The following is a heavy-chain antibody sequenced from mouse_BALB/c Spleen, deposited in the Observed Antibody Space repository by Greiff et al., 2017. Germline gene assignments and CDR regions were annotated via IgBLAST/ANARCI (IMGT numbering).Heavy chain of an antibody. CDR1: GFTFSSYT. D-gene: IGHD2-4*01. CDR2: ISSGGGNT. CDR3: ARYGDYDRFAY. J-gene: IGHJ3*01. Sequence: EVKLVESGGGLVKPGGSLKLSCAASGFTFSSYTMSWVRQTPEKRLKWVATISSGGGNTYYPDSVKGRFTISRDNAKNNLYLQMSSLRSEDTALYYCARYGDYDRFAYWGQGTLVTVSA. V-gene: IGHV5-9*03.